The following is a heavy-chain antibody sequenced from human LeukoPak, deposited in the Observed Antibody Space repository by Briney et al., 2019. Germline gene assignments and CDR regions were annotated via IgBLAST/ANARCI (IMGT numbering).Heavy chain of an antibody. V-gene: IGHV3-30-3*01. CDR2: ISYDGSNK. Sequence: PGGSLRLSCAASGFTFSSYAMHWVRQAPGKGLEWVAVISYDGSNKYYADSVKGRFTISRDNSRNTLYLQMNSLRAEDTAVYYCARDPLGYCSSTSCYWGLHFDYWGKGTLVTV. CDR3: ARDPLGYCSSTSCYWGLHFDY. J-gene: IGHJ4*02. CDR1: GFTFSSYA. D-gene: IGHD2-2*01.